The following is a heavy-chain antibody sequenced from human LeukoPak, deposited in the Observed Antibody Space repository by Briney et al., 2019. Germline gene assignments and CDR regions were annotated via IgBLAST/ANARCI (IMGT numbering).Heavy chain of an antibody. CDR1: GFIVSNNY. V-gene: IGHV3-53*01. D-gene: IGHD6-19*01. Sequence: GGSLRLSCAASGFIVSNNYMSWVRQAPGKGLEWVSVIYSGGSTHYADSVKGRFTISRDNSKNTLYLQMNSLRAEDTAVYYCAKSSGWYGFDYWGQGTLVTVSS. CDR2: IYSGGST. J-gene: IGHJ4*02. CDR3: AKSSGWYGFDY.